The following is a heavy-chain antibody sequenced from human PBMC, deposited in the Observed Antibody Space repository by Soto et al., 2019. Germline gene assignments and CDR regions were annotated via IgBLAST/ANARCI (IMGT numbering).Heavy chain of an antibody. J-gene: IGHJ4*02. CDR1: GYTFTSYA. Sequence: ASVKVSCKASGYTFTSYAMHWARQAPGQRLEWMGWINAGNGNTKYSQKFQGRVTITRDTSASTAYMELSSLRSEDTAVYYCARWGYSGYDSAFGYWGQGTLVTVSS. V-gene: IGHV1-3*01. CDR2: INAGNGNT. D-gene: IGHD5-12*01. CDR3: ARWGYSGYDSAFGY.